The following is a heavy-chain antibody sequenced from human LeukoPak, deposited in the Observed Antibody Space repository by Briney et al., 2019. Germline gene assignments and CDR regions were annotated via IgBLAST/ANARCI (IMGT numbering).Heavy chain of an antibody. CDR3: ARALMVRGVINWFDP. D-gene: IGHD3-10*01. CDR2: IYTSGST. V-gene: IGHV4-4*07. CDR1: GGSISSYY. J-gene: IGHJ5*02. Sequence: SETLSLTCTVSGGSISSYYWSWIRQPAGKGLEWNGRIYTSGSTNYNPSLKSRVTMSVDTSKNQFSLKLSSVTAADTAVYYCARALMVRGVINWFDPWGHGTLVTVSS.